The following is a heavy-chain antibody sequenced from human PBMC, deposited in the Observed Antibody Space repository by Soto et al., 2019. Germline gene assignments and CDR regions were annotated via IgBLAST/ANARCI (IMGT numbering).Heavy chain of an antibody. J-gene: IGHJ4*02. D-gene: IGHD6-13*01. Sequence: SLRLSCAASGFSFRDFSMNWVRQAPGEGLELISYIRSSTTVSYADSVKGRFTISRDNAKNSLFLQMNGLRDEDTAVYYCARDLSWAFAHWGQGALVTGSS. CDR1: GFSFRDFS. CDR3: ARDLSWAFAH. CDR2: IRSSTTV. V-gene: IGHV3-48*02.